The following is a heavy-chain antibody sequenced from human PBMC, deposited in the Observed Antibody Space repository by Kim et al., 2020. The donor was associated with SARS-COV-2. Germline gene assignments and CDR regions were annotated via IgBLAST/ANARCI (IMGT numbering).Heavy chain of an antibody. J-gene: IGHJ5*02. CDR1: GFTFSSYS. CDR2: ISSSSSTI. CDR3: AREAVVVAATNWFDP. V-gene: IGHV3-48*02. D-gene: IGHD2-15*01. Sequence: GGSLRLSCAASGFTFSSYSMNWARQAPGKGLEWVSYISSSSSTIYYADSVKGRFTISRDNAKNSLYLQMNSLRDEDTAVYYCAREAVVVAATNWFDPWGQRSLVTVSS.